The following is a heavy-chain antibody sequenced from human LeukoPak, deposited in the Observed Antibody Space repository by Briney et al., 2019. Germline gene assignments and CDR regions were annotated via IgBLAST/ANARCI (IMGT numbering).Heavy chain of an antibody. CDR2: ITGTGST. D-gene: IGHD4-17*01. V-gene: IGHV3-23*01. J-gene: IGHJ3*02. CDR3: AKSTVTTTAAYDI. CDR1: GFTFNNFA. Sequence: GGSLRLSCAASGFTFNNFAMNWVRQAPGKGLEWVSTITGTGSTYYAASVGGRLTISRDSSTAILFLQMNNLRGEDTALYYCAKSTVTTTAAYDIWGRGTVVTISS.